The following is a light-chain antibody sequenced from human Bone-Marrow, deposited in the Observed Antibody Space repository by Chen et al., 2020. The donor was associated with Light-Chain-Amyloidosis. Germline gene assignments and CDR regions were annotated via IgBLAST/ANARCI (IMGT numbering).Light chain of an antibody. Sequence: SYELTQPPSVSVSPGQTARITCSGDDLPTKYAYWYQQKPGQAPVLVIHRDTERPSGISERFSGSSSGPTATLTISGVQAEEEADYHCQSADSSGTYEVIFGGGTKLTVL. V-gene: IGLV3-25*02. CDR3: QSADSSGTYEVI. CDR2: RDT. J-gene: IGLJ2*01. CDR1: DLPTKY.